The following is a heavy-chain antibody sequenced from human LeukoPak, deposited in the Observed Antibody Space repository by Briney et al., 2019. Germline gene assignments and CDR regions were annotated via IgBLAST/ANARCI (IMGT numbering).Heavy chain of an antibody. V-gene: IGHV1-2*02. J-gene: IGHJ4*02. CDR2: INPNNGAT. Sequence: GASVTVSFTASGYTFTGYYMHWVRQAPGQGLEWMGWINPNNGATNYAQKLQGRVTITGDTSISTAYMELSSLRSDDTAVYYCTRESGTYHGNDYWGQGTLVTVSS. CDR1: GYTFTGYY. CDR3: TRESGTYHGNDY. D-gene: IGHD1-26*01.